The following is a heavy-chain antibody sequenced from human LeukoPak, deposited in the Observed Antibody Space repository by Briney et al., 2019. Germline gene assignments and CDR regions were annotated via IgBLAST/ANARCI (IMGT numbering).Heavy chain of an antibody. CDR1: GFTLNGYW. D-gene: IGHD2-8*02. CDR3: TRVQAGRSGLMDV. J-gene: IGHJ6*02. V-gene: IGHV3-74*01. CDR2: IDPDGSTT. Sequence: PGRSLRLSCAASGFTLNGYWMHWVRQATGEGLVWVSRIDPDGSTTNYAESVKGRFTTSRDNAKNTMYLQMNSLRAEDTALYYCTRVQAGRSGLMDVWGRGTTVTVSS.